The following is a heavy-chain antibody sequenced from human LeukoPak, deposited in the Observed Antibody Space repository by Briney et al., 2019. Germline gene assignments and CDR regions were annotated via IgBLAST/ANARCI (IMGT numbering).Heavy chain of an antibody. V-gene: IGHV1-69*13. J-gene: IGHJ5*02. Sequence: ASVKVSCKASGGTFSSYAISWVRQAPGQGLEWMGGIIPIFGTANYAQKFQGRVTITADESTSTAYMELSSLRSEDTAVYYCARDTNYYDSSGYPSNWFDPWGQGTLVTVSS. CDR3: ARDTNYYDSSGYPSNWFDP. D-gene: IGHD3-22*01. CDR1: GGTFSSYA. CDR2: IIPIFGTA.